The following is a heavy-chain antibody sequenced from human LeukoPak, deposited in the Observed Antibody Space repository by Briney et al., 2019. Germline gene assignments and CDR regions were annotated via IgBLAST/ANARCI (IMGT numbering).Heavy chain of an antibody. CDR1: GFGFSNYW. CDR2: IKEDGSVI. Sequence: GGSRRLSCLGSGFGFSNYWMTWLRQAPGEGLEWVANIKEDGSVIYYADSVKGRFTIPRDNAKNSVYPQMNSLRVEDTALYYCATGRWFGEFAGSAFEDWGQGTLVTVSS. V-gene: IGHV3-7*01. J-gene: IGHJ4*02. CDR3: ATGRWFGEFAGSAFED. D-gene: IGHD3-10*01.